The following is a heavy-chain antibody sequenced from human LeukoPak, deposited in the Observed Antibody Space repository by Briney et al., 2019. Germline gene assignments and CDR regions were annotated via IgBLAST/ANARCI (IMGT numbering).Heavy chain of an antibody. V-gene: IGHV4-59*01. J-gene: IGHJ4*02. Sequence: SETLSLTCTVAGGSINSDYWSWIRLPPGRGLEWIGYVSSVGAPNSPSLKSRVTMSVQTSKRQFSLRLTSVTAADTAVYYCARVRIRTAPGTLAWGAPRTKPTYYFDFWGQGALVAVSS. CDR3: ARVRIRTAPGTLAWGAPRTKPTYYFDF. D-gene: IGHD6-13*01. CDR2: VSSVGAP. CDR1: GGSINSDY.